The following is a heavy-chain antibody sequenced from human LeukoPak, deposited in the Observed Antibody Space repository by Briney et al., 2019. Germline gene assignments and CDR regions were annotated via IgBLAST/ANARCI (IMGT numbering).Heavy chain of an antibody. CDR1: GFSFSIYT. D-gene: IGHD1-26*01. V-gene: IGHV3-48*04. CDR3: VRDHQWGFDY. CDR2: IADLSTV. Sequence: GGSLRLSCAASGFSFSIYTMNWVRQAPGKGLEGVSYIADLSTVHYADSVKGRFTTSRDNAKNSLYLQMSSLIAEDTAVYYCVRDHQWGFDYWGQGALVTAS. J-gene: IGHJ4*02.